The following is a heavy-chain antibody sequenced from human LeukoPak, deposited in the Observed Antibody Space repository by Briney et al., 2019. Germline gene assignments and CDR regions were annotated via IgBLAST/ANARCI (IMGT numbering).Heavy chain of an antibody. CDR3: ASRAGYSSSWYGDYYYYYYMDV. CDR1: GGSISSSSYY. J-gene: IGHJ6*03. CDR2: IYYSGST. V-gene: IGHV4-39*07. Sequence: SETLSLTCTVSGGSISSSSYYWGWIRQPPGKGLEWIGSIYYSGSTYYNPSLKSRVTISVDTSKNQFSLKLSSVTAADTAVYYCASRAGYSSSWYGDYYYYYYMDVWGKGTTVTVSS. D-gene: IGHD6-13*01.